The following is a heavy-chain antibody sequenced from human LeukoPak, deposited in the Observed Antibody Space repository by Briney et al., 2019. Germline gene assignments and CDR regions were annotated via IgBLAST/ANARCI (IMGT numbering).Heavy chain of an antibody. Sequence: GGSLRLSCAASGFTLITNDMTWVRQAPGKGLEWVSVLYSDGNTKYADSVQGRFTISRDNSNNTLYLEMNSLSPDDTAVYYCARGVEPLAANTLAYWGQGTLVTVSS. CDR3: ARGVEPLAANTLAY. V-gene: IGHV3-53*01. CDR2: LYSDGNT. J-gene: IGHJ4*02. CDR1: GFTLITND. D-gene: IGHD1-14*01.